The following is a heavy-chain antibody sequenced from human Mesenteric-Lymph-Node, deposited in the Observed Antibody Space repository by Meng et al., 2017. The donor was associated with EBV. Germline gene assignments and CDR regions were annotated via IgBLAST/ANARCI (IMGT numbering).Heavy chain of an antibody. J-gene: IGHJ2*01. CDR2: IYHGGST. V-gene: IGHV4-4*02. CDR1: GGSISSSNW. CDR3: ARGEIVRGEWYFDL. Sequence: QGQLQESGPGLVRPSGTLSLTCFVSGGSISSSNWWSWVRQSPGKGLEWIGEIYHGGSTNYNPSLKSRVTMSVDKSQNQFSLKLTSVTAADRAIYYCARGEIVRGEWYFDLWGRGTLVTVSS. D-gene: IGHD1-26*01.